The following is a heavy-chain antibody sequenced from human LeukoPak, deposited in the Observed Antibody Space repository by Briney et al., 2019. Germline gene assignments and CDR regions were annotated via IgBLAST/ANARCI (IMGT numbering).Heavy chain of an antibody. CDR3: ARTSITMVRGVITPFFFDY. CDR1: GGSIGSYY. J-gene: IGHJ4*02. V-gene: IGHV4-59*01. Sequence: SETLSLTCTVSGGSIGSYYWSWIRQPPGKGLEWIGYIYYSGSTNYNPSLKSRVTISVDTSKNQFSLKLSSVTAADTAVYYCARTSITMVRGVITPFFFDYWGQGTLVTVSS. CDR2: IYYSGST. D-gene: IGHD3-10*01.